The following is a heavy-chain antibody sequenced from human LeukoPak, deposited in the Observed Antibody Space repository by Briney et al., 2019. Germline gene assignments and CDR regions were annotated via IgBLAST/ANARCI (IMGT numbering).Heavy chain of an antibody. V-gene: IGHV3-7*03. CDR2: IKQDGSEK. J-gene: IGHJ3*02. D-gene: IGHD3-10*02. CDR1: GFTFSSYW. Sequence: PGGSLRLSCAASGFTFSSYWMSWVRQAPGKGLEWVANIKQDGSEKYYVDSVKGRFTISRDNAKNSLYLQMNSLRAEDTAVYYCARDQLFGYGPIAFDIWGQGTMVIVSS. CDR3: ARDQLFGYGPIAFDI.